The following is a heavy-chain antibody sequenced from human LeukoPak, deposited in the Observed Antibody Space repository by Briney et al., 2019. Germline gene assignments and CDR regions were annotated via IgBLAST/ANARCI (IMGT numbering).Heavy chain of an antibody. CDR3: ARRVDY. Sequence: SETLSLTCTVSGGSISSYYWSWIRQPPGKGLEWIGYIYYSGSTNYNPSLKSRVTISVDTSKNQFSLKLSSVTAADTAVYYCARRVDYWGQGTLVTVSS. CDR2: IYYSGST. CDR1: GGSISSYY. V-gene: IGHV4-59*01. J-gene: IGHJ4*02.